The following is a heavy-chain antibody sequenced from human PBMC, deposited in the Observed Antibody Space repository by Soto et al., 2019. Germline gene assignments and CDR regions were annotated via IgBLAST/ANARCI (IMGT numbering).Heavy chain of an antibody. Sequence: EVQLVESGGGLVQPGGSLRLSCAASGFTFSSYWMHWVRQVPGKGLVWVSRINTDGSSTSYADSVKGRFTISRDNAKNTLYLQMNSRRAEDTAVYYCARALAVAGTGGYYWGQGTLVTVSS. CDR3: ARALAVAGTGGYY. J-gene: IGHJ4*02. CDR2: INTDGSST. V-gene: IGHV3-74*01. CDR1: GFTFSSYW. D-gene: IGHD6-19*01.